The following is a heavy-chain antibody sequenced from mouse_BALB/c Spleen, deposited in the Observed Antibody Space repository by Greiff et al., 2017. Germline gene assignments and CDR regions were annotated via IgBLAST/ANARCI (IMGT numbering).Heavy chain of an antibody. CDR1: GFSLTSYG. V-gene: IGHV2-2*02. CDR2: IWSGGST. J-gene: IGHJ4*01. Sequence: QVQLKESGPGLVQPSQSLSITCTVSGFSLTSYGVHWVRQSPGKGLEWLGVIWSGGSTDYNAAFISRLSISKDNSKSQVFFKMNSLQANDTAIYYWARKGGPYYAMDYWGQGTSVTVAS. CDR3: ARKGGPYYAMDY.